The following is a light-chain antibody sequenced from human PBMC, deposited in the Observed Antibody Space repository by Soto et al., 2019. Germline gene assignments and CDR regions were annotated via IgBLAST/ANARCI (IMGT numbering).Light chain of an antibody. V-gene: IGKV3-20*01. CDR3: QQYGRSPFT. CDR1: QSVSSNS. CDR2: GAS. J-gene: IGKJ5*01. Sequence: EIVLTQSPGTLSLSPGERATLSCRASQSVSSNSLAWYQQTPGQAPRLLIYGASSRATGIPDRFSGSGSGTDFTLTISRLEPEDFAVYYCQQYGRSPFTFGQGTRL.